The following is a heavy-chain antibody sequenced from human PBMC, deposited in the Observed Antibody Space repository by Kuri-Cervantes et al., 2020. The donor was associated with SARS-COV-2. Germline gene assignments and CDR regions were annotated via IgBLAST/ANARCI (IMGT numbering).Heavy chain of an antibody. V-gene: IGHV1-69*06. CDR3: ARGRVAPAGILFNS. CDR2: IIPIFGTT. J-gene: IGHJ5*02. Sequence: SVKVSCKASGYTFTSYAISWVRQAPGQGLEWMGGIIPIFGTTNYAQKFQGRVTITADKSTSTAYMDLSGLTSEDTAVYYCARGRVAPAGILFNSWGQGTLVTVSS. CDR1: GYTFTSYA. D-gene: IGHD2-2*02.